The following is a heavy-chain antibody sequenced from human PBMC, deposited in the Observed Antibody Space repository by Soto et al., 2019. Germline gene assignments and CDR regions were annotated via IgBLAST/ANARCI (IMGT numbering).Heavy chain of an antibody. J-gene: IGHJ6*02. CDR1: GGPFRSYA. D-gene: IGHD3-16*02. V-gene: IGHV1-69*06. CDR3: ARDVGMITFGGVIAPGDYYYGMDV. Sequence: GPSGKISCKASGGPFRSYAISWVRQAKGQGLEWMGGIIPIFGTANYAQKFQGRVTITADKSTSTAYMELSSLRSEDTAVYYCARDVGMITFGGVIAPGDYYYGMDVWGQGTTVTVSS. CDR2: IIPIFGTA.